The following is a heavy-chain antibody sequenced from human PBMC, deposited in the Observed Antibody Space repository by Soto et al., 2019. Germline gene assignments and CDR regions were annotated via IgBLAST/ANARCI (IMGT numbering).Heavy chain of an antibody. CDR3: AKDRRPNYYYGMDV. CDR2: ISYDGSNK. D-gene: IGHD6-25*01. V-gene: IGHV3-30*18. CDR1: GFTFSSYG. Sequence: QVQLVESGGGVVQPGRSLRLSCAASGFTFSSYGMHWVRQAPGKGLEWVAVISYDGSNKYYADSVKGRFTSSRDNSKNTLYLQMNSRRAEDTAVYDCAKDRRPNYYYGMDVWGQGTTVTVSS. J-gene: IGHJ6*02.